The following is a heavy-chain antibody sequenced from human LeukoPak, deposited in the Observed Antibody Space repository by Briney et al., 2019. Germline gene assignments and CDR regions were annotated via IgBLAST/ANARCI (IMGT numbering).Heavy chain of an antibody. D-gene: IGHD2-2*02. CDR1: GYTFTSYD. V-gene: IGHV1-8*01. CDR3: ARARLLYNPIDY. Sequence: ASVMVSCKASGYTFTSYDINWVRQATGQGLEWMGWMNPNSGNTGYAQKFQGRVTMTRNTSISTAYMELSSLRSEDTAVYYCARARLLYNPIDYWGQGTLVTVSS. CDR2: MNPNSGNT. J-gene: IGHJ4*02.